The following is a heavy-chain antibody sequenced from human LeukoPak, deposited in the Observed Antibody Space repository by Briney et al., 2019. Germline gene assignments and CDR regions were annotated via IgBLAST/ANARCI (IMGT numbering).Heavy chain of an antibody. CDR1: GFTFSDYY. J-gene: IGHJ4*02. Sequence: GGSLRLSCAASGFTFSDYYMSWIRQAPGKGLEWVSYISSSGSTIYYADSVKGRFTISRDNAKNSLYLQMNSLRVEDTAVYYCASAGRGVSSGYLFDYWGQGTLVTVSS. V-gene: IGHV3-11*01. CDR3: ASAGRGVSSGYLFDY. D-gene: IGHD3-22*01. CDR2: ISSSGSTI.